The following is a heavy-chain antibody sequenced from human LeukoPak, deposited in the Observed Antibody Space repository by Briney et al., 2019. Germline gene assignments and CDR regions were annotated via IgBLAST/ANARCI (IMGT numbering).Heavy chain of an antibody. D-gene: IGHD6-19*01. V-gene: IGHV1-69*01. CDR3: ARSAYSSGWYAFDY. CDR1: GGTFSSCA. CDR2: IIPIFGTA. J-gene: IGHJ4*02. Sequence: ASVKVSCKASGGTFSSCAISWVRQAPGQGLEWMGGIIPIFGTANYAQKFQGRVTITADESTSTAYMELSSLRSEDTAVYYCARSAYSSGWYAFDYWGQGTLVTVSS.